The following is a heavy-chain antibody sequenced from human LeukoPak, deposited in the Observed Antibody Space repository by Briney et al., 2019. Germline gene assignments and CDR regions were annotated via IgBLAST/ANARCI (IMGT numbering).Heavy chain of an antibody. CDR2: IYYSGNT. CDR3: ARQTGSGLFILP. Sequence: PSETLSLTCTVSGDSISTSNSYWGWIRQPPGKGLEWIGSIYYSGNTYYNASLKSQVSISIDTSKNQFSLKLTSVTAADTAVHYCARQTGSGLFILPGGQGTLVTVSS. D-gene: IGHD3/OR15-3a*01. V-gene: IGHV4-39*01. CDR1: GDSISTSNSY. J-gene: IGHJ4*02.